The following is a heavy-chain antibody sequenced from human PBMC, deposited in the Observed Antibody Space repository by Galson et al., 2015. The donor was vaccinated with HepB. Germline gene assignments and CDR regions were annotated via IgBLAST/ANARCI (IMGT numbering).Heavy chain of an antibody. J-gene: IGHJ6*03. V-gene: IGHV3-30-3*01. Sequence: SLRLTCAASGFTFSSYAMHWVRQAPGKGLEWVAVISYDGSNKYYADSVKGRFTISRDNSKNTLYLQMNSLRAEDTAVYYCAREPSSSWPYYYYYYYMDVWGKGTTVTVSS. CDR1: GFTFSSYA. D-gene: IGHD6-13*01. CDR3: AREPSSSWPYYYYYYYMDV. CDR2: ISYDGSNK.